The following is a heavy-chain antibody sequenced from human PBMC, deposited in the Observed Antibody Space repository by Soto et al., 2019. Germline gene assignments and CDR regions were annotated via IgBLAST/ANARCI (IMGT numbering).Heavy chain of an antibody. D-gene: IGHD1-26*01. CDR2: IGTSGSYI. CDR3: ARGSAFIGLDY. CDR1: GFIFSRYS. V-gene: IGHV3-21*01. J-gene: IGHJ4*02. Sequence: EVQLVESGGGLVKPGGSLRLSCAASGFIFSRYSMNWVRQAPGKGLEWVSSIGTSGSYIYATDSVKGRFTISRDNTKESLYLQMNSLRAEDTAIYYCARGSAFIGLDYWGQGTPVTVSS.